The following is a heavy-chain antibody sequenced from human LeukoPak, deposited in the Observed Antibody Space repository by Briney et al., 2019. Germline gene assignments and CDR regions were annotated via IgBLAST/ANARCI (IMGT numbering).Heavy chain of an antibody. CDR1: GFTFSSYS. CDR3: ARGGVPAAIAWISY. D-gene: IGHD2-2*02. CDR2: ISSSSSHI. V-gene: IGHV3-21*01. Sequence: PGGSLRLSCAASGFTFSSYSMNWVRQAPGKGLEWVSSISSSSSHIYYADSVKGRSTISRDIAKNSLYLQMTSLRAEARAVYYCARGGVPAAIAWISYWGQGTMVTVSS. J-gene: IGHJ4*02.